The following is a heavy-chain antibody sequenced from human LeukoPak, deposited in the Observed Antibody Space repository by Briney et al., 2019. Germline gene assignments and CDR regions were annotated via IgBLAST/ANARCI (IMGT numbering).Heavy chain of an antibody. CDR2: IYYSGST. CDR1: GGSITSYY. Sequence: PSETLSLTCTVSGGSITSYYWIWIRQPPGKGLEWIGYIYYSGSTNYNPSLRSRVTISVDTSKNQFSLKLSSVTAADTAVYYCARSHGSGSYYNLNDYWGQGTLVTVSS. J-gene: IGHJ4*02. D-gene: IGHD3-10*01. CDR3: ARSHGSGSYYNLNDY. V-gene: IGHV4-59*12.